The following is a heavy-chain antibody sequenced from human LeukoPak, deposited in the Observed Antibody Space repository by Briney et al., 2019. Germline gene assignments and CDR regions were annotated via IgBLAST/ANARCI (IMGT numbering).Heavy chain of an antibody. J-gene: IGHJ5*02. CDR2: INPVIGDT. CDR1: GYTFTGYY. V-gene: IGHV1-2*02. Sequence: ASVRVSCTASGYTFTGYYLRWVRQAPGQGHEWMGWINPVIGDTNYLKKFQGRVAMIRDTSISTAYMELSRLRSDDTAVYYCTRDLLGGSGTFDPWGQGTLVTVSS. D-gene: IGHD3-10*01. CDR3: TRDLLGGSGTFDP.